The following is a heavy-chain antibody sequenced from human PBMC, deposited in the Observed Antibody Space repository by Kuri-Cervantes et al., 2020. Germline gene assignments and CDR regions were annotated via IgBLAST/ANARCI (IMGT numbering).Heavy chain of an antibody. D-gene: IGHD4-23*01. CDR2: ISVSGDGT. CDR3: TQRNLYDGIGRSPVY. J-gene: IGHJ4*02. V-gene: IGHV3-23*01. Sequence: GGSLRLSCAASGFTFSSYAMSWVRQAPGKGLKWVSAISVSGDGTYYADSVRGRFTISRDNSKNTLYLQMNSLRAEDTAIYYCTQRNLYDGIGRSPVYWGQGTLVTVSS. CDR1: GFTFSSYA.